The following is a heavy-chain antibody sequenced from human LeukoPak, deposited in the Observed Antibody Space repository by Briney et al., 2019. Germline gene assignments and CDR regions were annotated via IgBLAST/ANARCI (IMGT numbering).Heavy chain of an antibody. J-gene: IGHJ5*01. Sequence: GGSLRLSCAASGFTFSSYSMNWVRQAPGKGLEWVSSISSSSSYIYYSDSVKGRFTISRDNAKNSLYLQMSSLRVEDTAVYYCTRDPRHFDSCGQGTLVTVSS. CDR3: TRDPRHFDS. D-gene: IGHD6-6*01. V-gene: IGHV3-21*01. CDR2: ISSSSSYI. CDR1: GFTFSSYS.